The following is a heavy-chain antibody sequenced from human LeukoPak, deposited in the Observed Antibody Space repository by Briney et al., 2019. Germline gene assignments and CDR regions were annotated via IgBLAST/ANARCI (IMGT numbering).Heavy chain of an antibody. CDR3: ARDLTFRTLYGSGSYLDE. CDR2: IYNGGSA. CDR1: GGSISSSNSY. V-gene: IGHV4-39*07. J-gene: IGHJ4*02. D-gene: IGHD3-10*01. Sequence: SETLSLTCTVSGGSISSSNSYWAWIRQPPGKGVEWIGSIYNGGSAQYNPSLESRVTISVVASKNQLSLRLISVTAADTAVYYCARDLTFRTLYGSGSYLDEWGQGALVTVAS.